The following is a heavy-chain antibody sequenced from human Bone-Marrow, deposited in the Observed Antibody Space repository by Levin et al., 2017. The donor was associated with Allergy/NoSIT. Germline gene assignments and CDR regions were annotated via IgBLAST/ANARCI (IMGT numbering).Heavy chain of an antibody. CDR1: GFMFSRYW. CDR3: ARDFRASGYSSNSY. D-gene: IGHD6-13*01. CDR2: IKEDGSEK. Sequence: PGESLKISCAASGFMFSRYWMSWVRQAPGKGLEWVANIKEDGSEKYYVDSVKGRFTISRDNANNSLYLQMTSLGAEDTAVYYCARDFRASGYSSNSYWGQGTLVTVSS. J-gene: IGHJ4*02. V-gene: IGHV3-7*04.